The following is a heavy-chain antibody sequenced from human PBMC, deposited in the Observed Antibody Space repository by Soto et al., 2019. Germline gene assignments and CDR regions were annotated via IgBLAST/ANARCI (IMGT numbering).Heavy chain of an antibody. V-gene: IGHV3-30*18. J-gene: IGHJ4*02. Sequence: QVQLVESGGGVVQPGRSLRLSCAASGFTFSTYGMHWVRQAPGKGLEWVAVISYDGNEKHYADSVKGRFTISRDNSKDTLSLQMNSLRAEDTAVYYCAKEGARSGWTYGAYWGQGTLVTVSS. CDR2: ISYDGNEK. CDR1: GFTFSTYG. CDR3: AKEGARSGWTYGAY. D-gene: IGHD6-19*01.